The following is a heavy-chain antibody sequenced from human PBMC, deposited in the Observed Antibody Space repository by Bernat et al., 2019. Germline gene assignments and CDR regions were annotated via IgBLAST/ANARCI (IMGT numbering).Heavy chain of an antibody. CDR2: ISGSGTST. CDR1: GFTFSSYA. D-gene: IGHD2-15*01. CDR3: ARTHCNGDACPLFFDY. J-gene: IGHJ4*02. V-gene: IGHV3-23*01. Sequence: EVQLLESGGGLVQPGGSLRLSCAASGFTFSSYAMSWVRQAPGKGLEWVSAISGSGTSTYYADSVKGRFTISRDNAKNALFLQMNSLRADDTAVYYCARTHCNGDACPLFFDYWGQGTLVSVSS.